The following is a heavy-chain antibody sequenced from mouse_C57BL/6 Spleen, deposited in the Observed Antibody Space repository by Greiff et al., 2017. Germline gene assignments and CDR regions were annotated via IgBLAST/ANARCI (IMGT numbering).Heavy chain of an antibody. Sequence: QFQLQQSGAELSSPGASVTLSCKASGYTFTDPIMNWVKKRPGQGLEWIGRIYPVSGETNSIQKFMGKATFSVDRSSSTVYMVLNSLTSEDPAVYYCGREHTGTNAMDYWGQGTSVTVSS. J-gene: IGHJ4*01. D-gene: IGHD1-1*01. CDR1: GYTFTDPI. CDR3: GREHTGTNAMDY. V-gene: IGHV1-11*01. CDR2: IYPVSGET.